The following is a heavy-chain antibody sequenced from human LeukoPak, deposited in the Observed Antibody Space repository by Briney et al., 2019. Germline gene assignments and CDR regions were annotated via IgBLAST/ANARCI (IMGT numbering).Heavy chain of an antibody. D-gene: IGHD6-19*01. CDR3: ARGRAVAGFDY. V-gene: IGHV1-3*01. Sequence: ASVKVSCKASGYTFTSYAMHWVRQAPGQRLEWMGGINAGNGNTKYSQKFQGRVTITRDTSASTAYMEPSSLRSEDTAVYYCARGRAVAGFDYWGQGTLVTVSS. CDR1: GYTFTSYA. J-gene: IGHJ4*02. CDR2: INAGNGNT.